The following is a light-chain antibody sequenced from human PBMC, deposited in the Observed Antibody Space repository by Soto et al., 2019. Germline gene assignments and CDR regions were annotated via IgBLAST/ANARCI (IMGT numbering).Light chain of an antibody. CDR1: QSLLHSNGYNY. J-gene: IGKJ5*01. V-gene: IGKV2-28*01. CDR3: QHNGRS. Sequence: DIVRTQTQLSLPVTPGEPASISCRSIQSLLHSNGYNYLDWYLQKPGQAPRLLIYAASTRATGISDRFSGSGSGTDFTLVISRLDPDDFAVYYCQHNGRSFGQGTRLE. CDR2: AAS.